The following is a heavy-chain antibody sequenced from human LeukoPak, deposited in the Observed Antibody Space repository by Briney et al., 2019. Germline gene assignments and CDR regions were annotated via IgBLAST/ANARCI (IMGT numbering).Heavy chain of an antibody. CDR3: ARDGEMATIENYFEY. J-gene: IGHJ4*02. D-gene: IGHD5-24*01. Sequence: SETLSLTCAVSGGSFSGHYWNWIRQPPGKGLEWIGEINHGGSTNYNPSLKSRVTISVDTSQNQFSLRLSSVTAADTAVYYCARDGEMATIENYFEYWGQGTLVTVSS. V-gene: IGHV4-34*01. CDR2: INHGGST. CDR1: GGSFSGHY.